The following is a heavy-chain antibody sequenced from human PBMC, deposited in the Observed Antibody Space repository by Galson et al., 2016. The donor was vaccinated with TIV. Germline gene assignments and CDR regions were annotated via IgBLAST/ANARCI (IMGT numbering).Heavy chain of an antibody. CDR3: AKVPSSGFYYYYGMDV. CDR2: ISGSGGST. Sequence: SLRLSCAASGFTFSSYAMSWVRQAPGKGLEWDSAISGSGGSTWYADSVKGRFTISRDNSKNTVYLQMNSLRAEDTAVYYCAKVPSSGFYYYYGMDVWGQGTTVTVSS. D-gene: IGHD3-22*01. V-gene: IGHV3-23*01. CDR1: GFTFSSYA. J-gene: IGHJ6*02.